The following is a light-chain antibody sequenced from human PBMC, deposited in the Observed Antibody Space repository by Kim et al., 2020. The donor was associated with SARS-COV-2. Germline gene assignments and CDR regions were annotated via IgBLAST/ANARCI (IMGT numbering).Light chain of an antibody. V-gene: IGLV1-40*01. Sequence: VTSSCTGDSFTSGAGYDVNWYQQLPGTAPKHLIYADTNRPSGTPDRVSGSKSGTSASLSITGVQAEDEAEYFCQSYATRLSGARVFGGGTKLTVL. CDR1: SFTSGAGYD. CDR2: ADT. J-gene: IGLJ2*01. CDR3: QSYATRLSGARV.